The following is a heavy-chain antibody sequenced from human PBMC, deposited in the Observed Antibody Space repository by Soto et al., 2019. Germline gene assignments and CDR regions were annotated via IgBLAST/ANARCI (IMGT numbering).Heavy chain of an antibody. Sequence: EVQLVESGGGLVQPGGSLRLSCAASGFTFSNYWMHWVRQAPGKGLAWVARIDHDGSTDYAGSVRGRFTVSRDNAENMLYLQMNSLRDDDTALYYCVRDSHGDYWGQGALVTLSS. CDR1: GFTFSNYW. J-gene: IGHJ4*02. V-gene: IGHV3-74*01. CDR2: IDHDGST. CDR3: VRDSHGDY.